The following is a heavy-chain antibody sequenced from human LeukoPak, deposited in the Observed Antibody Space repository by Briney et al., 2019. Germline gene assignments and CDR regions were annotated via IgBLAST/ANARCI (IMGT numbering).Heavy chain of an antibody. J-gene: IGHJ4*02. D-gene: IGHD1-14*01. CDR3: ARDGSGGGFDY. CDR2: IYHSGST. V-gene: IGHV4-30-2*01. Sequence: PSETLSLTCTVTGGSISSGGYYWSWIRQPPGKGLEWIGYIYHSGSTYYNPSLKSRVTISVDRSKNQFSLKLSSVTAADTAVYYCARDGSGGGFDYWGQGTLVTVSS. CDR1: GGSISSGGYY.